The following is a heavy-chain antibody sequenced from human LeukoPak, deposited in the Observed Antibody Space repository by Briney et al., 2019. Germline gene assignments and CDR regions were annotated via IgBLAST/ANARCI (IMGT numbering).Heavy chain of an antibody. V-gene: IGHV3-30-3*01. CDR2: ISYDGSNK. CDR3: ARAAVIVGASYFNY. CDR1: GFTFSSYA. D-gene: IGHD1-26*01. Sequence: GRSLRLSCAASGFTFSSYAMHWVRQAPGKGLEWVAVISYDGSNKYYADSVKGRFTISRDNSKNTLYLQMSSLRAEDTAVYYCARAAVIVGASYFNYWGQGTLVTVSS. J-gene: IGHJ4*02.